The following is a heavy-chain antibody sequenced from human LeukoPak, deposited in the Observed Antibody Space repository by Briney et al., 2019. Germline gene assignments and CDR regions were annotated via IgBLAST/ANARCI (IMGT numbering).Heavy chain of an antibody. Sequence: GGSLRLSCAASGFTFSSYSMNWVRQAPGKGLEWVSSISSSSSYIYYADSVKGRFTISRDNAKNSLYLQMNSLRAEDTAVYYCARDILRYDSSGYYFFPPHYWGQGTLVTVSS. J-gene: IGHJ4*02. CDR1: GFTFSSYS. D-gene: IGHD3-22*01. CDR3: ARDILRYDSSGYYFFPPHY. V-gene: IGHV3-21*01. CDR2: ISSSSSYI.